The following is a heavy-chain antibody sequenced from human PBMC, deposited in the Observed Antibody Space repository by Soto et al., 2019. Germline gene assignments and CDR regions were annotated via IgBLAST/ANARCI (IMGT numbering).Heavy chain of an antibody. V-gene: IGHV4-61*01. CDR3: ARDRWFDP. CDR2: IYYSGST. Sequence: SETLSLTSTVSGGSISSGTSYWSWIRQPPGKGLEWIGYIYYSGSTNYNPSLKSRVTISVDTSKNQFSLKLSSVTAADTAVYYCARDRWFDPWGQGTLVTVSS. CDR1: GGSISSGTSY. J-gene: IGHJ5*02.